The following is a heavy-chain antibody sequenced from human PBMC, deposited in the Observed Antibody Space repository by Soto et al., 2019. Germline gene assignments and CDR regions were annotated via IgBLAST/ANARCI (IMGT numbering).Heavy chain of an antibody. J-gene: IGHJ6*02. CDR3: ARDLFLYDILIGRPPYYYGMDV. CDR2: ISYDGSNK. V-gene: IGHV3-30-3*01. Sequence: PGGSLRLSCAASGFTFSSYAMHWVRQAPGKGLEWVAVISYDGSNKYYADSVKGRFTISRDNSKNTLYLQMNSLRAEDTAVYYCARDLFLYDILIGRPPYYYGMDVWGQGTTVTVSS. D-gene: IGHD3-9*01. CDR1: GFTFSSYA.